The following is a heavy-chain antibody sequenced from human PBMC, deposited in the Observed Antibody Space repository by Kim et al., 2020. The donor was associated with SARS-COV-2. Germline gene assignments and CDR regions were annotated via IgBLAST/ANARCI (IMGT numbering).Heavy chain of an antibody. Sequence: SETLSLTCTVSGGSISSYYWSWIRQPPGKGLEWIGYIYYSGSTNYNPSLKSRVTISVDTSKNQFSLKLSSVTAADTAVYYCARGRGGGVPADYWGQGTLVTVSS. CDR2: IYYSGST. D-gene: IGHD3-3*01. J-gene: IGHJ4*02. CDR3: ARGRGGGVPADY. CDR1: GGSISSYY. V-gene: IGHV4-59*13.